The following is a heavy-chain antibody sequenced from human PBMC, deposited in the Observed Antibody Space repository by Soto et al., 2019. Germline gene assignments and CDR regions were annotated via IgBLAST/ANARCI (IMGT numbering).Heavy chain of an antibody. D-gene: IGHD4-4*01. CDR1: GCRFRSYA. V-gene: IGHV3-30-3*01. CDR3: AREVYSNVALNWFDP. J-gene: IGHJ5*02. CDR2: LSYDGTNE. Sequence: GGSLRLSCTSSGCRFRSYAMHWVRQAPGRGLEWVALLSYDGTNEYYADSVKGRFTISRDNAKNSLYLQMNSLRDEDTAVYYCAREVYSNVALNWFDPWGQGTLVTVSS.